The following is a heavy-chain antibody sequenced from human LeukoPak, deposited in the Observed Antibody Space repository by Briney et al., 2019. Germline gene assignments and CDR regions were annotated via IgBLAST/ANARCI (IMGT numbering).Heavy chain of an antibody. V-gene: IGHV4-34*01. J-gene: IGHJ4*02. Sequence: SETLSLTCGVYGGSFSVYYWSWIRQPPGKGLEWIGEIDHSGSTNYNPSLKSRVIISVDTSKNQFPLNLSSVTAADTAVYYCARGRGSSWSPLLDYWGQGTLVTVSS. D-gene: IGHD6-13*01. CDR2: IDHSGST. CDR1: GGSFSVYY. CDR3: ARGRGSSWSPLLDY.